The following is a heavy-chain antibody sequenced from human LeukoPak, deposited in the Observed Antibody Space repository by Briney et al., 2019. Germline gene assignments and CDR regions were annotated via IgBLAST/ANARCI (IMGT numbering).Heavy chain of an antibody. V-gene: IGHV1-18*01. D-gene: IGHD1-26*01. CDR1: GYTFNSYG. CDR2: FSTYNGHT. CDR3: ARLVPQKWELPGKWFDP. J-gene: IGHJ5*02. Sequence: AASVRVSCKASGYTFNSYGISWVRQAPGQGLEWMGWFSTYNGHTNYAQKLQGRVTMTTDTSTSTVYMELRSLRSDDTAVYYCARLVPQKWELPGKWFDPWGQGTLVTVSS.